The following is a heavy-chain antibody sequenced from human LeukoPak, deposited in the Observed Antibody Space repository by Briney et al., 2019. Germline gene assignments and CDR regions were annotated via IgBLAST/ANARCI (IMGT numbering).Heavy chain of an antibody. CDR3: TRESGAFSPFGF. CDR2: VHLNGAT. D-gene: IGHD1-26*01. CDR1: GGSNITTNW. J-gene: IGHJ4*02. Sequence: SETLSLTCGVSGGSNITTNWWSWVRQPPGKGLEWIGEVHLNGATSYNPSLESRVSMSIDKSKNQLSLKLSSVTAADTATYYCTRESGAFSPFGFWGQGTLVTVSS. V-gene: IGHV4-4*02.